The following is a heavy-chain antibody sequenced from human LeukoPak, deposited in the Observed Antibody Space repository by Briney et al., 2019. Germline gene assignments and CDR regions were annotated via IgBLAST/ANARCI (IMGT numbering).Heavy chain of an antibody. J-gene: IGHJ4*02. CDR1: GFTFSSYG. Sequence: PGGSLRLSCAASGFTFSSYGIHWVRQAPGKGLEWVAVIWYDGSYKYYADSVKGRFTISRDNSKNTLYLQMNSLRAEDTAVYYCARNREQQLYSPFDYWGQGTLVTVSS. CDR2: IWYDGSYK. V-gene: IGHV3-33*01. D-gene: IGHD6-13*01. CDR3: ARNREQQLYSPFDY.